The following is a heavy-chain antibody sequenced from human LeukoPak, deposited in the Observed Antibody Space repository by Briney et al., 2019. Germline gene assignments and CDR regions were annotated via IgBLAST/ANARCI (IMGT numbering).Heavy chain of an antibody. V-gene: IGHV4-39*07. D-gene: IGHD4-17*01. CDR1: GGSISSSSYY. CDR3: ARDNSRSGDYVIDY. Sequence: RSETLSLTCTVSGGSISSSSYYWGWIRQPPGKGLEWIGSIYYSGSTYYNPSLKSRVTISVDTSKNQFSLKLSSVTAADTAVYYCARDNSRSGDYVIDYWGQGTLVTVSS. J-gene: IGHJ4*02. CDR2: IYYSGST.